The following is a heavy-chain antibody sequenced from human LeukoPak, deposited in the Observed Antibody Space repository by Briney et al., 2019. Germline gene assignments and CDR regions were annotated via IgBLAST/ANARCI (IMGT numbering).Heavy chain of an antibody. V-gene: IGHV3-7*01. CDR2: INPGGSET. CDR1: GFTFSSYW. J-gene: IGHJ3*01. CDR3: ARDQIMDPS. Sequence: PGGSLRLPCAASGFTFSSYWMTWVRQAPGKGLDWVANINPGGSETYYVDSVRGRFSVYRDNAKNSLYLQMNNLRADDTAVYYCARDQIMDPSWGQGTMVIVSS. D-gene: IGHD3-16*01.